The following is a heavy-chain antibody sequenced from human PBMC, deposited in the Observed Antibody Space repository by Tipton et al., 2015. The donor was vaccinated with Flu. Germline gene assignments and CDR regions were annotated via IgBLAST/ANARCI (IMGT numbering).Heavy chain of an antibody. CDR1: GFTFSSYG. Sequence: SLRLSCAASGFTFSSYGMHWVRQAPGKGLEWVAVIWYDGSNKYYADSVKGRFTISRDNSKNTLYLQMNSLRAEDTAVYYCARDRVAVAASYYFDYWGQGTLVTVSS. V-gene: IGHV3-33*01. J-gene: IGHJ4*02. CDR2: IWYDGSNK. CDR3: ARDRVAVAASYYFDY. D-gene: IGHD2-15*01.